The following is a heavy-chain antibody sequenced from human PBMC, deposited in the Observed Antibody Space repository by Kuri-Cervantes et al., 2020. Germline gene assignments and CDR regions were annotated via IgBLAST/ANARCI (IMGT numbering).Heavy chain of an antibody. V-gene: IGHV1-8*02. CDR1: EYTFATYD. D-gene: IGHD3-22*01. CDR2: MNPNSGNT. J-gene: IGHJ5*02. Sequence: ASVKVSCKASEYTFATYDINWVRQATGQGLEWMGWMNPNSGNTGYAQKFQGRVTMTRNTSISTAYMELSSLRSEDTAVYYCARDPSSGYYLWGQGTLVTVSS. CDR3: ARDPSSGYYL.